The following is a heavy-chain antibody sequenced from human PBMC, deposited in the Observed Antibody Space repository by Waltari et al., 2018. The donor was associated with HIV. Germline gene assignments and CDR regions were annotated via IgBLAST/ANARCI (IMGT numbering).Heavy chain of an antibody. CDR3: AKAFSDNTAYYYDF. CDR1: GFAYVSYA. CDR2: ISGSGADS. Sequence: EVQLLESGGGLVQPGGSRRLSCAASGFAYVSYAMTWVRQYPGRGLGWVSAISGSGADSCYADSVKGRFSISRDNSKNTVYLQMNNLRAADTAIYYCAKAFSDNTAYYYDFWGRGTRVTVAS. V-gene: IGHV3-23*01. J-gene: IGHJ4*02. D-gene: IGHD3-22*01.